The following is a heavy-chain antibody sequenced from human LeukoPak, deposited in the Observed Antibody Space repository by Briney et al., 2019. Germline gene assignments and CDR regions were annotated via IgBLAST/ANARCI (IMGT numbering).Heavy chain of an antibody. V-gene: IGHV1-69*13. D-gene: IGHD3-22*01. CDR1: GGTFSSYA. Sequence: ASVKVSCKASGGTFSSYAISWVRQAPGQGLEWMGGIIPIFGTANYAQKFQGRVTITADESTSTAYMELSSLRSEDTAVYYCASAQPYDSSGSWDYYYGMDVWGQGTTVTVPS. CDR3: ASAQPYDSSGSWDYYYGMDV. J-gene: IGHJ6*02. CDR2: IIPIFGTA.